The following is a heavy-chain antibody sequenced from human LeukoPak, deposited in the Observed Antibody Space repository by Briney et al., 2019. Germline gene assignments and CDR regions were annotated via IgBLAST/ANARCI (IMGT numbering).Heavy chain of an antibody. CDR1: GGSISSGSYY. J-gene: IGHJ4*02. CDR2: IYTSGST. Sequence: TLSLTCTVSGGSISSGSYYWSWIRQPAGKGLEWIGRIYTSGSTNYNPSLKSRVTISVDTSKNQFSLKLSSVTAADTAVYYCARDDSSSWYVGKFDYWGQGTLVTVSS. CDR3: ARDDSSSWYVGKFDY. D-gene: IGHD6-13*01. V-gene: IGHV4-61*02.